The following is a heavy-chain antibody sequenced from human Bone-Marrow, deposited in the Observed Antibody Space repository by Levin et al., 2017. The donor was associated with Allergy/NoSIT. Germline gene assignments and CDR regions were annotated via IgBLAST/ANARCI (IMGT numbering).Heavy chain of an antibody. J-gene: IGHJ4*02. Sequence: GESLKISCAVSGFAFNNYAMTWVRQAPGKGLEWVSAISGTATSTFYADSVKGRFTISRDNSKNTLFLQMNSLRAEDTGVYYCAKQAVTPTHFDFWGQGALVTVSS. V-gene: IGHV3-23*01. CDR1: GFAFNNYA. CDR2: ISGTATST. CDR3: AKQAVTPTHFDF. D-gene: IGHD6-19*01.